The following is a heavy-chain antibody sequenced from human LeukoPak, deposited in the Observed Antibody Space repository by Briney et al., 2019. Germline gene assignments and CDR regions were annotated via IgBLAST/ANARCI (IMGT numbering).Heavy chain of an antibody. CDR2: IYYSGST. J-gene: IGHJ4*02. CDR3: ARQDCSSTSCYKGPFDY. D-gene: IGHD2-2*02. V-gene: IGHV4-39*01. CDR1: GGSISSSSYY. Sequence: SETLSLTCTVSGGSISSSSYYWGWIRQPPGKGLEWIGSIYYSGSTYYNPSLKSRVTISVDTSKNQFSLKLSSVTAADTAVYYCARQDCSSTSCYKGPFDYRGQGTLVTVSS.